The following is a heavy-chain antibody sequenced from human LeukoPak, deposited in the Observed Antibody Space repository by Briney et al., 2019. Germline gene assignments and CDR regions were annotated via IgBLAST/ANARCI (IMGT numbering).Heavy chain of an antibody. Sequence: SVKVSCKASGGTFSSYTISWVRQAPGQGLEWMGRIIPILGIANYAQKFQGRVTITADKSTSTAYMELSSLRSEVTAVYYCARGTAAIRGNAFDIWGQGTMVTVSS. D-gene: IGHD2-2*02. V-gene: IGHV1-69*02. J-gene: IGHJ3*02. CDR1: GGTFSSYT. CDR2: IIPILGIA. CDR3: ARGTAAIRGNAFDI.